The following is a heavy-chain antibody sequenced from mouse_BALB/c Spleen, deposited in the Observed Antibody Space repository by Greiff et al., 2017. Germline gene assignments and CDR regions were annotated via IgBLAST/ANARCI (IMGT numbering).Heavy chain of an antibody. CDR2: IWAGGST. CDR3: ASDSSGYVGFAY. J-gene: IGHJ3*01. CDR1: GFSLTSYG. D-gene: IGHD3-1*01. V-gene: IGHV2-9*02. Sequence: VKLVESGPGLVAPSQSLSITCTVSGFSLTSYGVHWVRQPPGKGLEWLGVIWAGGSTNYNSALMSRLSISKDNSKSQVFLKMNSLQTDDTAMYYCASDSSGYVGFAYWGQGTLVTVSA.